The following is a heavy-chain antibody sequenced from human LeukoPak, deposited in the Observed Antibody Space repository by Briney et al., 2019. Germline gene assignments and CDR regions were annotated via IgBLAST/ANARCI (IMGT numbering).Heavy chain of an antibody. CDR1: GFTVSSNY. D-gene: IGHD3-3*01. V-gene: IGHV3-66*02. Sequence: RGSLRLSCAASGFTVSSNYMSWVRQAPGKGLEWVSVIYSGGSTYYADSVKGRFTISRDNSKNTLYLQMNSLRAEDTAVYYCARDASNDFWSGYFRHWGQGTLVTVSS. CDR2: IYSGGST. J-gene: IGHJ1*01. CDR3: ARDASNDFWSGYFRH.